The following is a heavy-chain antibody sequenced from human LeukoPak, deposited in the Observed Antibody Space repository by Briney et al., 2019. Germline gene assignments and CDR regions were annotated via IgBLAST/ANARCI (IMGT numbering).Heavy chain of an antibody. CDR1: GFTFDGYA. CDR2: ISWNSGSI. D-gene: IGHD3-10*01. CDR3: AREALYYPTEYFQH. V-gene: IGHV3-9*01. Sequence: GGSLRLSCAASGFTFDGYAMHWVRQAPGKGLEWVSGISWNSGSIGYADSVKGRFTISRDNAKNSLYLQMNSLRAEDTAVYYCAREALYYPTEYFQHWGQGTLVTVSS. J-gene: IGHJ1*01.